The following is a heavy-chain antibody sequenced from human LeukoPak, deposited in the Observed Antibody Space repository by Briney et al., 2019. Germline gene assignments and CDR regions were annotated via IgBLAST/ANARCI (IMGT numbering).Heavy chain of an antibody. CDR1: GFTSGTFD. V-gene: IGHV3-23*01. CDR3: TREVVSSVTGYFHL. Sequence: GGSLRLSCEASGFTSGTFDIAWVRQSPGKWLQWVSGITGSSTWTYYAASVKGRFTVSRYNSQNTLHLQMNSLRADDTAVYYCTREVVSSVTGYFHLWGRGTVVTVSS. D-gene: IGHD2-21*02. CDR2: ITGSSTWT. J-gene: IGHJ2*01.